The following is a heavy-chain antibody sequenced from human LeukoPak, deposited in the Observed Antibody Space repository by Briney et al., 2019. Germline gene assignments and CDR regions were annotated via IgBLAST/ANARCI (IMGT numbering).Heavy chain of an antibody. J-gene: IGHJ4*02. CDR3: AVVVPAAMFDY. D-gene: IGHD2-2*01. Sequence: GGSLRLSCAASGFTFSYYGMHWVRQAPGKGLEWVSAISGSGGSTYYADSVKGRFTISRDNSKNTLYLQMNSLRAEDTAVYYCAVVVPAAMFDYWGQGTLVAVSS. V-gene: IGHV3-23*01. CDR2: ISGSGGST. CDR1: GFTFSYYG.